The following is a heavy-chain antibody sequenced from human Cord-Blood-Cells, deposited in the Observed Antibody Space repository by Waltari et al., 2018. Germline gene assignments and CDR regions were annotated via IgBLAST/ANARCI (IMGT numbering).Heavy chain of an antibody. J-gene: IGHJ4*02. CDR2: ISSSSSYI. D-gene: IGHD6-19*01. CDR1: GFTFSRHS. Sequence: EVQLVESGGGLVKPGGSLRLSCAASGFTFSRHSMHWGHQAPGKGLEWVSSISSSSSYIYYADSVKGRFTISRDNAKNSLYLQMNSLRAEDTAVYYCARASSSGWYYFDYWGQGTLVTVSS. V-gene: IGHV3-21*01. CDR3: ARASSSGWYYFDY.